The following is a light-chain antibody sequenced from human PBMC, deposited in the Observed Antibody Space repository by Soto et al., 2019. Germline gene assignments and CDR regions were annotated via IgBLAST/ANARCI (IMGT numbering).Light chain of an antibody. CDR1: QRPANY. V-gene: IGKV1-39*01. CDR2: ARS. J-gene: IGKJ4*01. Sequence: DIQMTQSPSSLSASVGDRVTITCRASQRPANYLNWYQQRPGQAPRLLIYARSNLQSGVPSRFSGGGSGTDFTLTISNLQPEDFATYYCQQTYSAPLTFGGGTKVEMK. CDR3: QQTYSAPLT.